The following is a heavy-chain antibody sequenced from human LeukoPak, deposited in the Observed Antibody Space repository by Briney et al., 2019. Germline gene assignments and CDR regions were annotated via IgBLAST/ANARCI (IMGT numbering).Heavy chain of an antibody. J-gene: IGHJ4*02. CDR3: ARVWLNSGFFDY. CDR1: GFTVSSNY. Sequence: PGGSLRLSCAASGFTVSSNYMSWVRQAPGKGLEWIGEINHSGSTNYNPSLKSRVTISVDTSKNQFSLKLSSVTAADTAVYYCARVWLNSGFFDYWGQGTLITVSS. V-gene: IGHV4-34*01. CDR2: INHSGST. D-gene: IGHD6-19*01.